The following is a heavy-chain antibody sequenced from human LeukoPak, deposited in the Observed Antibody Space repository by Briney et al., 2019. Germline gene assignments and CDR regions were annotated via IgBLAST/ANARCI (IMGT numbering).Heavy chain of an antibody. CDR3: ARDRARRGVVIEWFDP. CDR1: GGTFSSYA. V-gene: IGHV1-69*13. J-gene: IGHJ5*02. Sequence: ASVKVSCKASGGTFSSYAISWVRQAPGQGLEWMGGIIPIFGTANYAQKFQGRVTITADESTSTAYMELSSLRSEDTAVYYCARDRARRGVVIEWFDPWGQGTLVTVSA. CDR2: IIPIFGTA. D-gene: IGHD4-23*01.